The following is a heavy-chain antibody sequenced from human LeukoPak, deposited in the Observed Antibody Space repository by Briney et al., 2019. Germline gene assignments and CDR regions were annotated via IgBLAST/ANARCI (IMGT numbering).Heavy chain of an antibody. D-gene: IGHD5-24*01. CDR2: IDHSGST. Sequence: SETLSLTCSVSGYSISRDYYWGWIRPPPGKGLEWIGVIDHSGSTHYNPSLKSRVAISVDTSKNQFSLKLNSVTAADTAVYFCARDGPSRPFTIWGQGTLVTVSS. CDR3: ARDGPSRPFTI. CDR1: GYSISRDYY. J-gene: IGHJ4*02. V-gene: IGHV4-38-2*02.